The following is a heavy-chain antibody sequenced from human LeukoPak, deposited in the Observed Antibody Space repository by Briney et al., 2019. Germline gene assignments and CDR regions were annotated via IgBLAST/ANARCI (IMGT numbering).Heavy chain of an antibody. CDR1: GGSISSGSYY. CDR3: ARDLVVPPYNWFDP. J-gene: IGHJ5*02. CDR2: IYTSGST. D-gene: IGHD3-22*01. Sequence: SQTLSLTYTVSGGSISSGSYYWSWIRQPAGKGLEWIGRIYTSGSTNYNPSLKSRVTVSLDTSRNQFSLKLTSVTAADTAVYYCARDLVVPPYNWFDPWGQGTLVTVSS. V-gene: IGHV4-61*02.